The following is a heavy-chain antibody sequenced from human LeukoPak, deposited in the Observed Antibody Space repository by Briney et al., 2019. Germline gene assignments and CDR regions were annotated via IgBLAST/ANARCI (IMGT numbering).Heavy chain of an antibody. CDR1: GGSFSGYY. D-gene: IGHD3-10*01. J-gene: IGHJ5*02. V-gene: IGHV4-34*01. Sequence: PSETLSLTCAVYGGSFSGYYWSWIRQPPGKGLEWIGEINHSGSTNYNPSLKSRVTISVDTSKNQFSLKLSSVTAADTAVYYCARGSPYYYGSGNCFDPWGQGTLVTVSS. CDR2: INHSGST. CDR3: ARGSPYYYGSGNCFDP.